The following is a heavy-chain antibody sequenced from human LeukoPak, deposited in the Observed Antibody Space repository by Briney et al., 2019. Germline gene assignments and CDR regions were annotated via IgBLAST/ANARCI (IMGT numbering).Heavy chain of an antibody. V-gene: IGHV5-51*01. CDR1: GYSFTSYW. CDR2: IYPGDSDT. J-gene: IGHJ4*02. D-gene: IGHD3-22*01. Sequence: GESLKISCKGSGYSFTSYWIGWVRQMPGKGLECMGIIYPGDSDTRYSPSFQGQVTISADKSISTAYLQWSSLKASDTALYYCAIRDDSSGYYYGYWGQGTLVTVSP. CDR3: AIRDDSSGYYYGY.